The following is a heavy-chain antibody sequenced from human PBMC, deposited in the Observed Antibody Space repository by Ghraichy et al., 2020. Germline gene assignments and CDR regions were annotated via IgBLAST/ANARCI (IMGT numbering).Heavy chain of an antibody. V-gene: IGHV3-53*01. CDR2: IYTGDIT. Sequence: LSLTCVAAGFTVSSKYMTWVRQAPGKGLEWVSVIYTGDITDYADSVKGRFTISRDNSKNTLSLQRNSLRAEDTAVYYCAGESSGYYYGGEGGMDVWGQVTTVTGSS. D-gene: IGHD3-22*01. CDR3: AGESSGYYYGGEGGMDV. CDR1: GFTVSSKY. J-gene: IGHJ6*02.